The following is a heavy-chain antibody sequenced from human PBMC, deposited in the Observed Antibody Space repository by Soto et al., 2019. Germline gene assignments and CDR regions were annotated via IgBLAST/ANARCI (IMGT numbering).Heavy chain of an antibody. D-gene: IGHD3-3*01. CDR1: GGSISSYY. V-gene: IGHV4-59*08. Sequence: QVQLQESGPGLLKPSETLSLTCTVSGGSISSYYWSWIRQPPGKGLEWIGYIYYSGSTNYNPSLKSRVTRTVDTSKNQCSLKLGSVTAADTAVYYCASRYDFWSGYLYYYYMDVWGKGTTVTVTS. CDR2: IYYSGST. J-gene: IGHJ6*03. CDR3: ASRYDFWSGYLYYYYMDV.